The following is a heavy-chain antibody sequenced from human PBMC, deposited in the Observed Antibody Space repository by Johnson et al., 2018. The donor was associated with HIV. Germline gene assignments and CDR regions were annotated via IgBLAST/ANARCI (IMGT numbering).Heavy chain of an antibody. CDR3: ARERVGGWEDALDM. D-gene: IGHD6-19*01. CDR1: GFTFDDYA. J-gene: IGHJ3*02. Sequence: EKLVESGGGLVQPGRSLRLSCAPSGFTFDDYAMHWVRQAPGKGLEWVANIKQDGREKYYVDSVKGRFIISRDNAKNSMYLQMKSLRVDDTAVYYCARERVGGWEDALDMWGQGTTVTVSS. V-gene: IGHV3-7*01. CDR2: IKQDGREK.